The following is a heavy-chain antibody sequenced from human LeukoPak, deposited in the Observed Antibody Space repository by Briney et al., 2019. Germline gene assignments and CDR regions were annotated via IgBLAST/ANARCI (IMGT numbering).Heavy chain of an antibody. CDR3: AREDHETYYYDSSGYWWYY. D-gene: IGHD3-22*01. CDR1: GGTFSSYA. CDR2: IIPIFGTA. J-gene: IGHJ4*02. Sequence: SVKVSCKGSGGTFSSYAISWVRQAPGQGLEWMERIIPIFGTANYAQKFQGRVTITTDESTSTAYMELSSLRSEDTAVYYCAREDHETYYYDSSGYWWYYWGQGTLVTVSS. V-gene: IGHV1-69*05.